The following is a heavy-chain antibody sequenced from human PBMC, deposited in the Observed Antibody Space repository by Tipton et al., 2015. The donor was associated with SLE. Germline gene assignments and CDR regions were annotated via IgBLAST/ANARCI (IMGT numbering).Heavy chain of an antibody. Sequence: LRLSCTVSGGSISSYYWSWIRQPAGKGLEWIGRIYTSGSTNYNPSLKSRVTMSVDTSKNQFSLKLSSVTAADTAVYYCATILTGSIDYWGQGTLVTVSS. D-gene: IGHD7-27*01. CDR2: IYTSGST. CDR1: GGSISSYY. J-gene: IGHJ4*02. V-gene: IGHV4-4*07. CDR3: ATILTGSIDY.